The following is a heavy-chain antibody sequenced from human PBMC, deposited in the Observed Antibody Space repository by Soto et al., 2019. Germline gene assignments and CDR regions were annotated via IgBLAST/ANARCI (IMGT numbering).Heavy chain of an antibody. CDR1: GESISGTVYY. D-gene: IGHD2-21*02. Sequence: PSETLSLTCIASGESISGTVYYWGWIRQPPGKGLEWVGYTSDIGTTNYNPSLQSRVTISVDTSKNQFSLKLSSVTAADTAVYYCAREPRQGDRIYYFDYWGPGALVTVSS. CDR2: TSDIGTT. CDR3: AREPRQGDRIYYFDY. V-gene: IGHV4-61*08. J-gene: IGHJ4*02.